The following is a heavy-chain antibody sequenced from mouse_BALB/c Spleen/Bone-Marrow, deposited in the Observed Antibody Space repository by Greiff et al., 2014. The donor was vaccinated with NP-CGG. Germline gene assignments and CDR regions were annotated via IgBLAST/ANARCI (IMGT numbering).Heavy chain of an antibody. Sequence: VQLQQSGAELAKPGASVKMSCKASGYTFTNYWMYWVKQRPGQGLEWIGYIKASTGYTEYNQKFKDKATLTADKSSSTAYMQLSSLTSEDSAVYYCARDYYYAMDYWGQGTSVTVSS. CDR1: GYTFTNYW. V-gene: IGHV1-7*01. CDR3: ARDYYYAMDY. CDR2: IKASTGYT. D-gene: IGHD2-4*01. J-gene: IGHJ4*01.